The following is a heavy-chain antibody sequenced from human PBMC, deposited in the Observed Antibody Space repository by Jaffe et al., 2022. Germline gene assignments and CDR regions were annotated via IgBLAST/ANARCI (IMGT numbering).Heavy chain of an antibody. CDR1: GFTFSSYW. CDR3: ARDLFFWGIAARGRDY. Sequence: EVQLVESGGGLVQPGGSLRLSCAASGFTFSSYWMSWVRQAPGKGLEWVANIKQDGSEKYYVDSVKGRFTISRDNAKNSLYLQMNSLRAEDTAVYYCARDLFFWGIAARGRDYWGQGTLVTVSS. V-gene: IGHV3-7*01. J-gene: IGHJ4*02. D-gene: IGHD6-6*01. CDR2: IKQDGSEK.